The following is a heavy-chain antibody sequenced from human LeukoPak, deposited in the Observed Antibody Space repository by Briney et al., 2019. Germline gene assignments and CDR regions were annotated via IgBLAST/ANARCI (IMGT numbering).Heavy chain of an antibody. Sequence: PGESLRLSCAASGFTVSSNYMSWVRQAPGKGLEWVSIIYSGGTTYYADSVKGRFTISRDNSKNTLYLQMNSLRAEDTAMYYCARDYGGSSYFDYWGQGTLVTVSS. CDR1: GFTVSSNY. J-gene: IGHJ4*02. V-gene: IGHV3-53*01. D-gene: IGHD1-26*01. CDR3: ARDYGGSSYFDY. CDR2: IYSGGTT.